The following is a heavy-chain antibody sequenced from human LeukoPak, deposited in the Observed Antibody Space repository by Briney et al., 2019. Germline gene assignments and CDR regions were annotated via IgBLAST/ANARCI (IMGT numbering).Heavy chain of an antibody. V-gene: IGHV3-21*01. Sequence: PGGSLRLSCAASGFTFSSYSMNWVRQAPGKGLEWVSSISSSSSYIYYADSVKGRFTISRDNAKNSLYLQMNSLRAEDTAVYYCASSVVTTTDFDYWGQGTLVTVSS. CDR1: GFTFSSYS. CDR3: ASSVVTTTDFDY. CDR2: ISSSSSYI. D-gene: IGHD3-22*01. J-gene: IGHJ4*02.